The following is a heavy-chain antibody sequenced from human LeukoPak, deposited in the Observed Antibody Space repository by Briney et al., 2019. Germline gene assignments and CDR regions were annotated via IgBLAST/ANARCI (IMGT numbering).Heavy chain of an antibody. CDR2: ISWNSGSI. D-gene: IGHD2-2*02. V-gene: IGHV3-9*01. J-gene: IGHJ4*02. CDR3: AARFSRDGYTDY. Sequence: PGGSLRLSCAASGFTFDDYAMHWVRQAPGKGLEWVSGISWNSGSIGYADSVKGRFTISRDNAKNSLYLQMNSLRAEDTALYYCAARFSRDGYTDYWGQGTLVTVSS. CDR1: GFTFDDYA.